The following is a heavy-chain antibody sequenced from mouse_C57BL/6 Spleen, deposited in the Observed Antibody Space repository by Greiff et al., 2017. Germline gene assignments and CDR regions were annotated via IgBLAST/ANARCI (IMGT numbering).Heavy chain of an antibody. CDR2: ISNGGGST. D-gene: IGHD1-1*01. CDR3: ARQGYYGIDY. J-gene: IGHJ2*01. CDR1: GFTFSDYY. V-gene: IGHV5-12*01. Sequence: DVKLVESGGGLVQPGGSLKLSCAASGFTFSDYYMYWVRQTPEKRLEWVAYISNGGGSTYYPDTVKGRFTISSDNAKNTLYLQMSRLKSEDTAMYYCARQGYYGIDYWGQGTTLTVSS.